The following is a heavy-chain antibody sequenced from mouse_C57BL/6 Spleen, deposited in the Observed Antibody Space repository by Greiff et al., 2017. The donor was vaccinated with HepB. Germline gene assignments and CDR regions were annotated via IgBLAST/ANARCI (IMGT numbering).Heavy chain of an antibody. CDR2: INPNNGGT. J-gene: IGHJ2*01. Sequence: EVQLQQSGPELVKPGASVKISCKASGYTFTDYYMNWVKQSHGKSLEWIGEINPNNGGTSYNQKFKGKATLTVDKSSSTAYMELRSLTSEDSAVYYCASGYGRHFDYWGQGTTLTVSS. CDR1: GYTFTDYY. CDR3: ASGYGRHFDY. D-gene: IGHD1-1*01. V-gene: IGHV1-26*01.